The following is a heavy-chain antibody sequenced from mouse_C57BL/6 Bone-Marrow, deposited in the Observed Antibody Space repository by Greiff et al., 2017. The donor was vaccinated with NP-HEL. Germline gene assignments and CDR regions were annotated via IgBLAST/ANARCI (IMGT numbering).Heavy chain of an antibody. CDR2: ISDGGSYT. D-gene: IGHD1-1*01. CDR1: GFTFSSYA. CDR3: AREPFLR. V-gene: IGHV5-4*01. J-gene: IGHJ3*01. Sequence: EVMLVESGGGLVKPGGSLKLSCAASGFTFSSYAMSWVRQTPEKRLEWVATISDGGSYTYYPDNVKGRFTISRDNAKNNLYLQMSHLKSEDTAMYYCAREPFLRWGQGTLVTVSA.